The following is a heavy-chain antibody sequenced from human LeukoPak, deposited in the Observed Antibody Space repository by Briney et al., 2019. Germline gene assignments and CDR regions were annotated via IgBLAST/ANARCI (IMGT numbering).Heavy chain of an antibody. CDR2: IGGDGIA. CDR3: AKDRANWAIDD. D-gene: IGHD3-16*01. Sequence: PGESLRLSCVASGFTFTDHPMSWVRQAPGKGLEWISYIGGDGIAFYADSVKGRFTASKDDARKSMYLQMNSLRVEDTAVYYCAKDRANWAIDDWGQGTQVTVSS. CDR1: GFTFTDHP. J-gene: IGHJ4*02. V-gene: IGHV3-69-1*01.